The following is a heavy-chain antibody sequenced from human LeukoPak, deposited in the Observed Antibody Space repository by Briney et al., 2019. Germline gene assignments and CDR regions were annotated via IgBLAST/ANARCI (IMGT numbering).Heavy chain of an antibody. J-gene: IGHJ6*03. CDR1: GYSISSGYY. CDR2: IYHSGST. CDR3: ARDLSYYGSGSYSYYYYYYMDV. D-gene: IGHD3-10*01. Sequence: SETLSLTCTVSGYSISSGYYWGWIRQPPGKGLEWIGSIYHSGSTYYNPSLKSRVTISVDTSKNQFSLKLSSVTAADTAVYYCARDLSYYGSGSYSYYYYYYMDVWGKGTTVTVSS. V-gene: IGHV4-38-2*02.